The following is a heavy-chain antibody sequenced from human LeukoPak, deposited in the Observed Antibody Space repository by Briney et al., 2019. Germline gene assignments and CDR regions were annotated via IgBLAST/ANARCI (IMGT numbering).Heavy chain of an antibody. CDR2: INPSGGST. Sequence: GASVKVSCKASGYTFTSYYMHWVRQAPGQGLEWMGIINPSGGSTSYAQKFQGRVTMTRDTSTSTVYMELSSLRSEDTAVYYCARVGSASVWFAELLLRGPFDCWGQGTLVTVSS. CDR1: GYTFTSYY. D-gene: IGHD3-10*01. CDR3: ARVGSASVWFAELLLRGPFDC. J-gene: IGHJ4*02. V-gene: IGHV1-46*01.